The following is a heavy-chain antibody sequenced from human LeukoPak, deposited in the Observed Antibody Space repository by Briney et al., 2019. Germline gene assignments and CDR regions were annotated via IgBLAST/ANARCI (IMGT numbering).Heavy chain of an antibody. CDR2: ISDGVGTT. Sequence: GGSLRLSCAASGFTFSDYAMSWVRQAPGKGLEWVSVISDGVGTTYYAVSVKGRFTISRDNSKNTLYLQMNSLRAEDTAVYYCAKEATRFGDCDYWGQGTLVTVSS. V-gene: IGHV3-23*01. J-gene: IGHJ4*02. CDR1: GFTFSDYA. D-gene: IGHD3-10*02. CDR3: AKEATRFGDCDY.